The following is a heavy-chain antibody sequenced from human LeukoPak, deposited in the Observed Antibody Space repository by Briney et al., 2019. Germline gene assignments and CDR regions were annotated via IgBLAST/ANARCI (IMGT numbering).Heavy chain of an antibody. Sequence: ASVKVSCKASGYTFTSYGISWVRQAPGQGLEWMGWIGAYNGNTNYAQKLQGRVTMTTDTSTSTAYMELRSLRSDDTAVYYCARDKPVPYGVVVAATNDYWGQGTLVTVSS. J-gene: IGHJ4*02. CDR3: ARDKPVPYGVVVAATNDY. V-gene: IGHV1-18*04. CDR1: GYTFTSYG. D-gene: IGHD2-15*01. CDR2: IGAYNGNT.